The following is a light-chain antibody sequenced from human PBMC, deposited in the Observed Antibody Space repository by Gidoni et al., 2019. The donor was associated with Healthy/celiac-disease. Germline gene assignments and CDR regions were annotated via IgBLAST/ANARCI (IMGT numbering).Light chain of an antibody. J-gene: IGKJ5*01. CDR1: QSVSSSY. Sequence: EIVLTQSPGTLSLSPGERATLSCRASQSVSSSYLAWYQQKPGQAPRLRIYGASSRATGIPDRFIGSGSGTEFTLTISRLEPEDFAVYYCQQYGSSPPITFGQGTRLEIK. CDR3: QQYGSSPPIT. V-gene: IGKV3-20*01. CDR2: GAS.